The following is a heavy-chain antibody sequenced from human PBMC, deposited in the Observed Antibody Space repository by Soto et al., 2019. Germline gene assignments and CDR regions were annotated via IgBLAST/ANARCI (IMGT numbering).Heavy chain of an antibody. V-gene: IGHV4-34*01. CDR1: GGSFSGYY. CDR3: ARVSNGSGSNYYYYGMDV. Sequence: SETLSLTCAVYGGSFSGYYWSWIRQPPGKGLEWIGEINHSGSTNYNPSLKSRVTISVDTSKNQFSLKLSSVTAADTAVYYCARVSNGSGSNYYYYGMDVWGQGTTVTVS. J-gene: IGHJ6*02. D-gene: IGHD3-10*01. CDR2: INHSGST.